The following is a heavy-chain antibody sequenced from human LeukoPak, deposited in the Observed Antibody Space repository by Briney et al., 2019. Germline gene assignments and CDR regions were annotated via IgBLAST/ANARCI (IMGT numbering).Heavy chain of an antibody. CDR2: INAGNGNT. Sequence: ASVKVSCKASGYTFTSYAMHWVRQAPGQRLEWMGWINAGNGNTKYSQKFQGRVTITRDTSASTAYMGLSSLRSEDTAVYYCARGGSLQWLVPAYYYYYYGMDVWGQGTTVTVSS. D-gene: IGHD6-19*01. CDR1: GYTFTSYA. J-gene: IGHJ6*02. V-gene: IGHV1-3*01. CDR3: ARGGSLQWLVPAYYYYYYGMDV.